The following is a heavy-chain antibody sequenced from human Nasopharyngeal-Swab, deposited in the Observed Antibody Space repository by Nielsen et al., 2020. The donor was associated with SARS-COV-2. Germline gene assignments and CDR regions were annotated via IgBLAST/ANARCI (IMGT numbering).Heavy chain of an antibody. CDR2: VNPNSGGT. CDR1: GYTFTGYY. V-gene: IGHV1-2*06. Sequence: ASVKVSCKASGYTFTGYYMHWVRQAPGQGLEWMGRVNPNSGGTNYAQKFQGRVTMTRDTSISTAYMELSSLRSEDTAVYYCARGEGSYTRSFDYWGQGTLVTVSS. D-gene: IGHD1-26*01. J-gene: IGHJ4*02. CDR3: ARGEGSYTRSFDY.